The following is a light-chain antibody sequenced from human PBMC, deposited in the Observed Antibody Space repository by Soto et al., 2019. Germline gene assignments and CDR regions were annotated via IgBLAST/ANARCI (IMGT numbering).Light chain of an antibody. J-gene: IGKJ5*01. Sequence: ENVLTQSPATLSLSPGEGATLSCRASQSINNNLAWYQQKLGQAPRVLIYGASTRATGIPARFTGSGSGTDFSLTISRLEPEDFAVYFCHQRYNWPRVTFGQGTRLEIK. CDR3: HQRYNWPRVT. CDR1: QSINNN. V-gene: IGKV3-11*01. CDR2: GAS.